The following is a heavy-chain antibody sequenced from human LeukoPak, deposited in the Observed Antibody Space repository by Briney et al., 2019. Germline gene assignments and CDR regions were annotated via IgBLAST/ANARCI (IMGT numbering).Heavy chain of an antibody. D-gene: IGHD5/OR15-5a*01. J-gene: IGHJ4*02. CDR1: GGSFSGYY. Sequence: SETLSLTCAVYGGSFSGYYWSWIRQPPGKGLEWIGEINHSGSTNYNPSLKSRVTISVDTSKNQFSLKLSSVTAADTAVYYCARRIYVSYFDYWGQGTLVTVSS. CDR2: INHSGST. CDR3: ARRIYVSYFDY. V-gene: IGHV4-34*01.